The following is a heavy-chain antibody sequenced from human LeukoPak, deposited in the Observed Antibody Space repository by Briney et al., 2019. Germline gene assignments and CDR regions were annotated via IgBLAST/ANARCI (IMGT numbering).Heavy chain of an antibody. CDR2: ISDSGGAI. CDR1: GFTFSTYA. Sequence: PGGSLRLSCAASGFTFSTYALNWVRQAPGKGLEWVSAISDSGGAIYYADSVKGRFTMSRDNSKNSLFLQMNSLRAEDTAVYYCARIGSAAFTDSWGQGALGTVSS. V-gene: IGHV3-23*01. CDR3: ARIGSAAFTDS. J-gene: IGHJ4*02. D-gene: IGHD3-3*02.